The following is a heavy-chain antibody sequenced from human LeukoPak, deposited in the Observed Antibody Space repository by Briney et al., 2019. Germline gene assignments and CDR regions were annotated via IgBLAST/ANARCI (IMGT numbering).Heavy chain of an antibody. Sequence: GSSVKVSCKASGGTFSSYAISWVRQAPGQGPEWMGGIIPIFGTANYAQKFQGRVTITADESTSTAYMELSSLRSEDTAVYYCARDLGCGGDCYSGDVWGQGTLVTVSS. V-gene: IGHV1-69*01. J-gene: IGHJ4*02. CDR2: IIPIFGTA. D-gene: IGHD2-21*02. CDR3: ARDLGCGGDCYSGDV. CDR1: GGTFSSYA.